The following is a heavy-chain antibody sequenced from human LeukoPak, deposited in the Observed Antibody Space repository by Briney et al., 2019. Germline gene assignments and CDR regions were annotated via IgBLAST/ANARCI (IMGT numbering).Heavy chain of an antibody. J-gene: IGHJ4*02. V-gene: IGHV1-69*13. CDR3: TRDLGQWLLQGIFFDY. Sequence: SVKVSCKGSGGTFSSYAISWVRQAPGQGLEWMGGIIPIFGTANYAQKFQGRVTITADESTSTAYMELSSLRSEDTAVYYCTRDLGQWLLQGIFFDYWGQGTLVTVSS. D-gene: IGHD5-12*01. CDR1: GGTFSSYA. CDR2: IIPIFGTA.